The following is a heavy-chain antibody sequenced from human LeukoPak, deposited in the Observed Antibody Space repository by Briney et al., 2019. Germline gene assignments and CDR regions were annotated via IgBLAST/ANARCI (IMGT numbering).Heavy chain of an antibody. CDR1: GDSISSGGHG. D-gene: IGHD3-10*01. V-gene: IGHV4-31*01. CDR2: IYYSGST. J-gene: IGHJ4*02. CDR3: VRSQQAYGSGNSYYFDY. Sequence: PSETLSLTCTVSGDSISSGGHGWSWLRQHPGKGLEWIGYIYYSGSTYYNPSLNSQFTISMKKAQNQFSLKLTSVTAADTAVYYCVRSQQAYGSGNSYYFDYWGQGTLVTVSS.